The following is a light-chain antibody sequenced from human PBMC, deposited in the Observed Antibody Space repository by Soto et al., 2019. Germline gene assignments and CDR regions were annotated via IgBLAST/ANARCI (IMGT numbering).Light chain of an antibody. Sequence: ETVMTQSPATLSVSPGGRATLSCRASQSISDTLAWYQQKPGQAPRLLIHGASTRATGFPARFSGSGSGTDFTLTISSLQSEDFAIYYCQQYNNWPWTFGQGPKV. V-gene: IGKV3-15*01. CDR1: QSISDT. CDR2: GAS. CDR3: QQYNNWPWT. J-gene: IGKJ1*01.